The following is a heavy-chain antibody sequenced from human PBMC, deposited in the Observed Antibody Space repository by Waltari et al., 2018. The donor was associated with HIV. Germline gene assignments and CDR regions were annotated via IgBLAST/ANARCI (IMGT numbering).Heavy chain of an antibody. V-gene: IGHV4-61*02. D-gene: IGHD1-26*01. CDR1: GGSISSGSYY. Sequence: QVQLQESGPGLVKPSQTLSLTCTVSGGSISSGSYYWSWIRQPAGKGLEWIGRIYTSGSTNYNPSLKSRVTISVETSKNQFSLKLSSVTAADTAVYYCARERGSYLIDYWGQGTLVTVSS. J-gene: IGHJ4*02. CDR3: ARERGSYLIDY. CDR2: IYTSGST.